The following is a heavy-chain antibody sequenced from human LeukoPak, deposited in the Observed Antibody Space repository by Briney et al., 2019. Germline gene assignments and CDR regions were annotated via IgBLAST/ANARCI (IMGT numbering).Heavy chain of an antibody. CDR3: ARDRGLWFGGPNWFDP. J-gene: IGHJ5*02. V-gene: IGHV4-39*07. CDR1: GGSISSSSYY. CDR2: IYYSGST. Sequence: SEALSLTCTVPGGSISSSSYYWGWIRQPPGKGLEWIGSIYYSGSTYYNPSLKSRVTISVDTSKNQFSLKLSSVTAADTAVYYCARDRGLWFGGPNWFDPWGQGTLVTVSS. D-gene: IGHD3-10*01.